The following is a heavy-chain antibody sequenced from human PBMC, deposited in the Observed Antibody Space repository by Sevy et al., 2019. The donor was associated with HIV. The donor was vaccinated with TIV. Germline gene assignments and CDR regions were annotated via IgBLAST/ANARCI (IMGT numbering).Heavy chain of an antibody. Sequence: GGSLRLSCAASGFTFSSYWMHWVRQAPGKGLVWVSRINSDGSSTSYADSVKGRFTISRDNAKNTLYLQMNSLRAEDTAVYYCARDEERPTDCGGDCYSGWFDPWGQGTLVTVSS. CDR2: INSDGSST. J-gene: IGHJ5*02. CDR1: GFTFSSYW. CDR3: ARDEERPTDCGGDCYSGWFDP. V-gene: IGHV3-74*01. D-gene: IGHD2-21*02.